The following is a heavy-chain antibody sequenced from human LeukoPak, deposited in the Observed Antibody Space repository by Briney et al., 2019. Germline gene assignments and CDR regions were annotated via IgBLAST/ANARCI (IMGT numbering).Heavy chain of an antibody. Sequence: ASVKVSCKASGYTFTSYGISWVRQAPGQGLEWMGWISAYNGNTSYAQKLQGRVTMTTDTSTSTAYMELRSLRSDDTAVYYCARYCSSTSCHSYYYYYGMDVWGQGTTVTVSS. J-gene: IGHJ6*02. D-gene: IGHD2-2*01. CDR3: ARYCSSTSCHSYYYYYGMDV. V-gene: IGHV1-18*01. CDR1: GYTFTSYG. CDR2: ISAYNGNT.